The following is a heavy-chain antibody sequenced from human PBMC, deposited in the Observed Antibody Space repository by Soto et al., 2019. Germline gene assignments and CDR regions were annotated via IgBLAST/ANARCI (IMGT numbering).Heavy chain of an antibody. CDR1: GFTFSSYA. V-gene: IGHV3-23*01. J-gene: IGHJ4*02. D-gene: IGHD4-17*01. CDR2: ISGSGGST. CDR3: ATRIRPGDYVGVNGD. Sequence: EVQLLESGGGLVQPGGSLRLSCAASGFTFSSYAMSWVRQAPGKGLEWVSAISGSGGSTYYADSVKGRFTISRDNSKNTLYLQMNSLRAEDTAVYYCATRIRPGDYVGVNGDWGQGTLVTVSS.